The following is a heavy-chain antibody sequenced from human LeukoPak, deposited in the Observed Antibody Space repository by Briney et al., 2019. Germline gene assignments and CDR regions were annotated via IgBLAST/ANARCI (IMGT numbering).Heavy chain of an antibody. CDR1: GGSISGYY. D-gene: IGHD2-15*01. CDR2: IYTSGST. V-gene: IGHV4-4*07. Sequence: SETLSLTCTVSGGSISGYYWSWIRQPAGKGLEWIGRIYTSGSTNYNPSLKSRVTMSVDTSKNQFSLKLSSVTAADTAVYYCARGHCSGGSCYLVTNWYFDLWGRGTLVTVSS. CDR3: ARGHCSGGSCYLVTNWYFDL. J-gene: IGHJ2*01.